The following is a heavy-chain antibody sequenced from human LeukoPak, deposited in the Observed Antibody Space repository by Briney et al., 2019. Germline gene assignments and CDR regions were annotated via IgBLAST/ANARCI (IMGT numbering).Heavy chain of an antibody. CDR3: AGRLWRRDGYNLSAFDI. CDR1: GFTFSSYA. V-gene: IGHV3-30-3*01. CDR2: ISYDGSNK. Sequence: GGSLRLSCAASGFTFSSYAMHWVRQAPGKGLEWVAVISYDGSNKYYADSVKGRFTISRDNSKNTLYLQMNSLRAEDTAVYYCAGRLWRRDGYNLSAFDIWGQGTMVTVSS. J-gene: IGHJ3*02. D-gene: IGHD5-24*01.